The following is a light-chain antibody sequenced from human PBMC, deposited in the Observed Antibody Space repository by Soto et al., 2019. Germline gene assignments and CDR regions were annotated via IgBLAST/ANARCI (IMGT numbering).Light chain of an antibody. V-gene: IGLV1-44*01. CDR3: ASWDDSLNGVI. Sequence: QSVLTQPPSASGTPGQRVTISCSGSSSNIGRSNVNWYQHLPGTAPKLLIYSSNQRPSGVPDRFSGSKSGTSASLVISGLQSEDEADYYCASWDDSLNGVIFGGGTKLTVL. J-gene: IGLJ2*01. CDR2: SSN. CDR1: SSNIGRSN.